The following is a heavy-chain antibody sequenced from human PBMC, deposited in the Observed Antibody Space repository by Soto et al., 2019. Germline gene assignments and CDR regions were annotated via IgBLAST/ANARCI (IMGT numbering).Heavy chain of an antibody. J-gene: IGHJ4*02. CDR3: ARKVQNYYDSSGYYFDY. CDR2: IYGGDSYS. V-gene: IGHV5-51*01. D-gene: IGHD3-22*01. Sequence: AGSPVTYRQASDYSFSSYGIGWVLQLHAKGVECMGIIYGGDSYSSYRPSYQGQVTISADKSIGTAYLQWSSLKASETAVYYCARKVQNYYDSSGYYFDYWGQGTMVTVSS. CDR1: DYSFSSYG.